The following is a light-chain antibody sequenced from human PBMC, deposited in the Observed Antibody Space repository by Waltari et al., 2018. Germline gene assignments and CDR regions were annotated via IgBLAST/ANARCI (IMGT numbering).Light chain of an antibody. Sequence: DIVMTQSPDSLAVSLGERATINCKSSQSVLYSSNNKNYLAWYQQKPGHPPKLLIYWASTRESGVPDRFSGSGSGTDFTLTISSLQAEDVAVYYCQQYYNTPWTFGQGTEVEIK. CDR3: QQYYNTPWT. J-gene: IGKJ1*01. CDR1: QSVLYSSNNKNY. CDR2: WAS. V-gene: IGKV4-1*01.